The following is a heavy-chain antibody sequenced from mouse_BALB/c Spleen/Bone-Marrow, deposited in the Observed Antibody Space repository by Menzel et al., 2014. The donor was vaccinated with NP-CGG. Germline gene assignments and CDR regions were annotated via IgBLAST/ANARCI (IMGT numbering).Heavy chain of an antibody. Sequence: VQLQQSGAELVQPGASGKLSCTASGFNIKDTYMRWVKQRPEQGLEWIGRIDPANGNTKYDPKFQGKATITADTSSNTPYLQLSSLTSEDTAIYYCARGGNYFYYWGQGTTLTVSS. CDR3: ARGGNYFYY. J-gene: IGHJ2*01. CDR2: IDPANGNT. CDR1: GFNIKDTY. V-gene: IGHV14-3*02.